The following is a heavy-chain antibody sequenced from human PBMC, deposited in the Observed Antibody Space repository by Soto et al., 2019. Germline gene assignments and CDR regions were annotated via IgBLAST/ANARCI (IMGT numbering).Heavy chain of an antibody. CDR2: ISAYKTNI. J-gene: IGHJ4*02. CDR1: GYTFPNYG. Sequence: QVQLVQSGAEVKKPGASVKVSCKASGYTFPNYGITWVRQAPGQGLEWMGCISAYKTNIKYAQKFPGRVTLTTDTSTSTDYMELRSLRSDDTAIYYCVRDLDGSGAYYTDCWGQGTLVTVSS. D-gene: IGHD3-10*01. CDR3: VRDLDGSGAYYTDC. V-gene: IGHV1-18*01.